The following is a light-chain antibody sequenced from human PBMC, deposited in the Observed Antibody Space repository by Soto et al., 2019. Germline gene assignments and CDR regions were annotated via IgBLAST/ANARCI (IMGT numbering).Light chain of an antibody. J-gene: IGKJ3*01. CDR3: QKYNSAPPVT. CDR2: GAS. Sequence: DIQMTQSPSSLSASVGDRVTISCRASQVINNYLAWYQQKPGKGPKLLIYGASTLQSGVPSRFSGSGSGTDVTLTIRSPQPEDVATYYCQKYNSAPPVTFGPGTKVDV. V-gene: IGKV1-27*01. CDR1: QVINNY.